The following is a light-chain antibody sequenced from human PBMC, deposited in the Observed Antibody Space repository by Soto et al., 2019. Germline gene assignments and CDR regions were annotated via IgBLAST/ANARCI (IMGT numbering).Light chain of an antibody. CDR2: AEA. J-gene: IGKJ3*01. Sequence: DIQMTQSPSSLSASVGDRVTITCRASQSISIYLNWYQQKPGKAPKLLIYAEASLQSGVPSRFSGRGSGTDFTLTISRLQPEDFATYSCQQRYSPRFTFGPGTKVDI. CDR1: QSISIY. CDR3: QQRYSPRFT. V-gene: IGKV1-39*01.